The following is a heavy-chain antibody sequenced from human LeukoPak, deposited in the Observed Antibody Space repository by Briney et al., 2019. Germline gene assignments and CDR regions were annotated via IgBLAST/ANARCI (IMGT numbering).Heavy chain of an antibody. D-gene: IGHD3-22*01. Sequence: GGSLRLSCAASGFTFSSYSMNWVRQAPGKGLEWVSSISSSSSYIYYADSVKGRFTISRDNAKNSLYLQMNSPRAEDTAVYYCAREVVEQVLIDYYDSSGPTRENPLDYYFDYWGQGTLVTVSS. V-gene: IGHV3-21*01. CDR2: ISSSSSYI. CDR3: AREVVEQVLIDYYDSSGPTRENPLDYYFDY. CDR1: GFTFSSYS. J-gene: IGHJ4*02.